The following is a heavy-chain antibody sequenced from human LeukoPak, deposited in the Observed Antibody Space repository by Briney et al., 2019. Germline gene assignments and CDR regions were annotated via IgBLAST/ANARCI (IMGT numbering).Heavy chain of an antibody. CDR3: ARDRVDDTMVRSVIGYSFGMDV. CDR2: INPNSGGT. J-gene: IGHJ6*02. V-gene: IGHV1-2*02. CDR1: GYTFTGYY. Sequence: ASVKVSCKASGYTFTGYYMHWVRQAPGQGLEWMGWINPNSGGTNYAQKFQGRVTMTRDTSISTAYMELSRLRSDDTAVYYCARDRVDDTMVRSVIGYSFGMDVWGQGTTVTVS. D-gene: IGHD3-10*01.